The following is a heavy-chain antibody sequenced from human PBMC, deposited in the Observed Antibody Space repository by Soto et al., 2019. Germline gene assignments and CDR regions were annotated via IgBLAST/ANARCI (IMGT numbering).Heavy chain of an antibody. CDR1: GYTFTSYA. J-gene: IGHJ4*02. V-gene: IGHV1-3*01. D-gene: IGHD6-19*01. Sequence: QVQLVQSGAEVKKPGASVKVSCKASGYTFTSYAMHWVRQAPGQRLEGMGWINAGNGNTKYSQKFQGRVTITRDTSASTAYMELSSLRSEDTAVYYCARGYSSGWFWNYWGQGTLVTVSS. CDR3: ARGYSSGWFWNY. CDR2: INAGNGNT.